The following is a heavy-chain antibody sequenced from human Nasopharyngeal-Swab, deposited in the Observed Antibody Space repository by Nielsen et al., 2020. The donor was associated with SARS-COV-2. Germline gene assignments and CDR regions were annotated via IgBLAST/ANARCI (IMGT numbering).Heavy chain of an antibody. V-gene: IGHV3-7*03. CDR2: INQDGGGR. CDR3: ARGGSWFDT. J-gene: IGHJ5*02. D-gene: IGHD1-26*01. Sequence: GESLKISCVASGFTFSTYWMTWVRQAPGKGLEWVANINQDGGGRNYEDSVKGRFTISRDNAKNSLSLQMNSLRGEDTAVYFCARGGSWFDTWGQGTLVIVSS. CDR1: GFTFSTYW.